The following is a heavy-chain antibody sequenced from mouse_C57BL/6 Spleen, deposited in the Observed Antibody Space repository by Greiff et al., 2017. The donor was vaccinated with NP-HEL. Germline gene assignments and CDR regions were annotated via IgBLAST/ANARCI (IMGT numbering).Heavy chain of an antibody. V-gene: IGHV1-82*01. Sequence: QVQLQQSGPELVKPGASVKISCKASGYAFSSSWMNWVKQRPGKGLEWIGRIYPGDGGTNYNGKFKGKAQLTADKSSSPAYMQLSRLTTEDSAVSFCARGGTYYGSGHWYIDVWGTGTTVTVSS. CDR1: GYAFSSSW. CDR2: IYPGDGGT. J-gene: IGHJ1*03. D-gene: IGHD1-1*01. CDR3: ARGGTYYGSGHWYIDV.